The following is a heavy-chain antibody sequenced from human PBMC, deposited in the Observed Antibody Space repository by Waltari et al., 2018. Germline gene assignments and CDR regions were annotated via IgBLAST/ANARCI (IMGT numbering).Heavy chain of an antibody. CDR1: GFTFSAYW. J-gene: IGHJ4*02. CDR2: IDFDGTNI. CDR3: VRSNYYFDY. V-gene: IGHV3-74*01. Sequence: EVLLVESGGALVQPGGSLSLSCAASGFTFSAYWMFWIRQRPGGGLEWVSRIDFDGTNINYADFAEGRFTISRDNAKDTLYLQMNDLTAEDTAVYYCVRSNYYFDYWGQGTLVTVSS.